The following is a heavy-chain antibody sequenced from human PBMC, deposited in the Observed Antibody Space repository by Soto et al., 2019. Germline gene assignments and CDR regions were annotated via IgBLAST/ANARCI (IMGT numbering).Heavy chain of an antibody. Sequence: SETLSLTCTVSGGSISSYYWSWIRQPPGKGLEWIGYIYYSGSTNYNPSLKSRVTISVDTSKNQFSLKLSSVTAADTAVYYCAIFFGTNGFGDYFDYWGQGTLVTVSS. V-gene: IGHV4-59*01. D-gene: IGHD2-8*01. J-gene: IGHJ4*02. CDR3: AIFFGTNGFGDYFDY. CDR2: IYYSGST. CDR1: GGSISSYY.